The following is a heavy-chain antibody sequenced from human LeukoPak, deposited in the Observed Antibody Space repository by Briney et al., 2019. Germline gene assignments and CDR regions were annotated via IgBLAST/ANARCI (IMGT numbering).Heavy chain of an antibody. CDR3: ARDLGGYDYGDYVGNWFDP. V-gene: IGHV3-74*01. D-gene: IGHD4-17*01. Sequence: GGSLSLSCAASGFPFSSYAMHWVRQAPGKGLVWVSRINSDGSSTSYADSVKGRFTISRDNAKNTLYLQMNSLRAEDTAVYYCARDLGGYDYGDYVGNWFDPWGQGTLVTVSS. CDR2: INSDGSST. CDR1: GFPFSSYA. J-gene: IGHJ5*02.